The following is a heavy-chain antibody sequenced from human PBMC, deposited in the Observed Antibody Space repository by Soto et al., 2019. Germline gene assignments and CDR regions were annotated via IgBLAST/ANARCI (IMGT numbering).Heavy chain of an antibody. D-gene: IGHD3-16*01. J-gene: IGHJ3*02. CDR2: ISGSGGRT. CDR1: GFPFISYA. Sequence: RGSLRLSCVASGFPFISYAISCVRQTPWKWLEWVSGISGSGGRTYYADSVKGRFTISRDNSNNTLSLQMHILRVEDTAVYFCAKGGYYSLFDIWGQGTGVTVS. V-gene: IGHV3-23*01. CDR3: AKGGYYSLFDI.